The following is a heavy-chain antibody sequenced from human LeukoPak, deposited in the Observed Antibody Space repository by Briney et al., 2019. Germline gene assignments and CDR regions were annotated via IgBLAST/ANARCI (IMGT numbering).Heavy chain of an antibody. CDR1: GFSFSNYW. CDR3: ARKIEGCCHACDI. CDR2: ISRDGSST. J-gene: IGHJ3*02. Sequence: PGGSLRLSCAASGFSFSNYWMHLVRLAPGKGLVWVSRISRDGSSTIYADSVKGRFTISRDNARDTLYLQMSSLRAEDSAVYYCARKIEGCCHACDIWGQGTMVPVSS. D-gene: IGHD2-8*01. V-gene: IGHV3-74*01.